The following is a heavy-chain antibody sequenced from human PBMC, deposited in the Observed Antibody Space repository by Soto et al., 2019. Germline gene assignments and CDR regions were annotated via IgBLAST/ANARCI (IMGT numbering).Heavy chain of an antibody. Sequence: QVQLVQSGAEVKKPGSSVKVSCKASGGTFSSYAISWVRQAPGQGLEWMGGIIPIFGTANYAQKFQGRVTIAADESASTAYMELSSLRSEDTAVYYCERARTGRDIVVVPAAIGWFDPWGQGSLVTVSS. V-gene: IGHV1-69*01. CDR1: GGTFSSYA. CDR3: ERARTGRDIVVVPAAIGWFDP. D-gene: IGHD2-2*01. CDR2: IIPIFGTA. J-gene: IGHJ5*02.